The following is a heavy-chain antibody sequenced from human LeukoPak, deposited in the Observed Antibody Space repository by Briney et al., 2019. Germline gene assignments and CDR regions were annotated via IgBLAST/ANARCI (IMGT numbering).Heavy chain of an antibody. CDR3: GRDDLGYCSGGSCYLAY. J-gene: IGHJ4*02. Sequence: GASVKLSCNASGYTFTSYYMHWVRQAPGQGLEWMGIINPSGGSTSYAQKFQGRVTTTRDMSTSTVYMELSSLRSEDTAVYYCGRDDLGYCSGGSCYLAYWGQGTLVTVSS. CDR1: GYTFTSYY. D-gene: IGHD2-15*01. V-gene: IGHV1-46*01. CDR2: INPSGGST.